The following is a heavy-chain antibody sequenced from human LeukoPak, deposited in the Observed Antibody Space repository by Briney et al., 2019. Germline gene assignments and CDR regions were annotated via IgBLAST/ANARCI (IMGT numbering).Heavy chain of an antibody. CDR2: IYYSGST. D-gene: IGHD3-10*01. CDR1: GGSISSGGYY. Sequence: TLSLTCTASGGSISSGGYYWSWIRQHPGKGLEWIGYIYYSGSTYYNPSLKSRVTISVDTSKNQFSLKLSSVTAADTAVYYCARGTPISSGSYYNCAFDIWGQGTMVTDSS. V-gene: IGHV4-31*03. CDR3: ARGTPISSGSYYNCAFDI. J-gene: IGHJ3*02.